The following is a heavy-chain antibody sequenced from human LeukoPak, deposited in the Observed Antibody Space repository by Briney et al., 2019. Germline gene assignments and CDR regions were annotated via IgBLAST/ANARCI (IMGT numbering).Heavy chain of an antibody. CDR2: INWNGGST. J-gene: IGHJ5*01. V-gene: IGHV3-20*04. D-gene: IGHD6-13*01. CDR1: GFTVDDYG. CDR3: ARNGGRSSSWFVY. Sequence: GGSLRLSCAASGFTVDDYGMSWVRQAPGKGLEWVSCINWNGGSTGYADSVKGRFTISRDNAENSLYLQMNSLRAEDTALYYCARNGGRSSSWFVYWGQGTLDTVSS.